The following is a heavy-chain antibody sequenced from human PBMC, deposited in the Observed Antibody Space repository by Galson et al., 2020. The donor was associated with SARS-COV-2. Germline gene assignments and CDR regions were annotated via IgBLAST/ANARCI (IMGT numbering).Heavy chain of an antibody. CDR1: GFTFSSYA. D-gene: IGHD1-26*01. Sequence: GGSLRLSCAASGFTFSSYAMHWVRQAPGKGLEWVAVISYDGSNKYYADSVKGRFTISRDNSKNTLYLQMNSLRAEDTAVYYCARALSGSYFSDFDYWGQGTLVTVSS. CDR3: ARALSGSYFSDFDY. CDR2: ISYDGSNK. J-gene: IGHJ4*02. V-gene: IGHV3-30*01.